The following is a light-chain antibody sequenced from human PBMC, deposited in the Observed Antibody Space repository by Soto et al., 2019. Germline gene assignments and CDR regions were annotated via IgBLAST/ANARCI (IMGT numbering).Light chain of an antibody. V-gene: IGKV1-8*01. J-gene: IGKJ4*01. Sequence: IQMTQSPSSLSASVGDRVTITCQASQDISNYLAWYQQKPGKAPKLLIYAASTLQSGVPSRFSGSGSGTDFTLTISCLQSEDFATYYCQQYYSYPLTFGGGTKVDIK. CDR3: QQYYSYPLT. CDR1: QDISNY. CDR2: AAS.